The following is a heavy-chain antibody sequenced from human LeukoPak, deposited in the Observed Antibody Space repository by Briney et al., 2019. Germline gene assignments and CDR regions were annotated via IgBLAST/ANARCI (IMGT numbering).Heavy chain of an antibody. J-gene: IGHJ4*02. V-gene: IGHV3-23*01. D-gene: IGHD3-10*01. CDR1: GFTFSSYA. Sequence: GGSLRLSCAASGFTFSSYAMSWVRQAPGKGLEWVSAISGSGGSTYYADSVKGRFTISRDNSKNTLYLQMNSLRAEDTAVYYCAKNRVLLCFGELSGWYFDYWGQGTLVTVSS. CDR3: AKNRVLLCFGELSGWYFDY. CDR2: ISGSGGST.